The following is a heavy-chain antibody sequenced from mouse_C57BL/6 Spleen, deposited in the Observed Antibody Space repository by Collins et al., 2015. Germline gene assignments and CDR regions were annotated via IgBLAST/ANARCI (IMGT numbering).Heavy chain of an antibody. CDR2: IYPGDGDT. D-gene: IGHD2-4*01. J-gene: IGHJ3*01. CDR1: GYAFSNYW. Sequence: QVQLQQSGAELVKPGASVKISCKASGYAFSNYWMNWVKQRPGKGLEWIGQIYPGDGDTNYNGKFKGKAKLTAVTSASTAYMELSSLTNEDSAVYYCTREGYDYDGPFAYWGQGTLVTVSA. V-gene: IGHV1-80*01. CDR3: TREGYDYDGPFAY.